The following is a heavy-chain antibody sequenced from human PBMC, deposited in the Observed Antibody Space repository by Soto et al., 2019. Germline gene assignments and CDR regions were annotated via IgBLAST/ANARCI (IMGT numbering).Heavy chain of an antibody. V-gene: IGHV1-69*13. CDR2: IIPIFGTA. D-gene: IGHD1-26*01. J-gene: IGHJ6*02. CDR3: ARRELPTHYYYHYGMDV. Sequence: GASVKVSCKASGGTFSSYAISWVRQAPGQGLEWMGGIIPIFGTANYAQKFQGRVTITADESTSTAYMELSSLRSEDTAVYYCARRELPTHYYYHYGMDVWGQGTTVTVSS. CDR1: GGTFSSYA.